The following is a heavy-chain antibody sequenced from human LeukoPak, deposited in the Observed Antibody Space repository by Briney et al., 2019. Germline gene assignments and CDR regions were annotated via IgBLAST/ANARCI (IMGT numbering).Heavy chain of an antibody. CDR3: AGVKLPAANNYYYGMDV. Sequence: ASVKVSCKASGYTFTSYAIHWVRQAPGQRLEWMGWIDAGSGNTKYSQKFQGRVTITRDTSASTAYMELSSLRSEDTAVYYCAGVKLPAANNYYYGMDVWGQGTTVTVSS. V-gene: IGHV1-3*01. CDR1: GYTFTSYA. CDR2: IDAGSGNT. D-gene: IGHD2-2*01. J-gene: IGHJ6*02.